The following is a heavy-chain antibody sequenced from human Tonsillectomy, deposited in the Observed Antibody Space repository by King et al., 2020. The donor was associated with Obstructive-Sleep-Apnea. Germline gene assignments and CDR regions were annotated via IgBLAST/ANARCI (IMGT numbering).Heavy chain of an antibody. Sequence: VQLVESGGGVVQPGRSRRLSCAASGFTFSSYAMHGVRQAPGKGLEWVAAMSYDGSNKYYADSVKGRFTISRDNSKKTLYLQMNSLRAEDTAVYFCARGCPRTYNVLLWFGDQTPLFDYWGQGTLVTVSS. V-gene: IGHV3-30*04. J-gene: IGHJ4*02. CDR1: GFTFSSYA. CDR3: ARGCPRTYNVLLWFGDQTPLFDY. CDR2: MSYDGSNK. D-gene: IGHD3-10*01.